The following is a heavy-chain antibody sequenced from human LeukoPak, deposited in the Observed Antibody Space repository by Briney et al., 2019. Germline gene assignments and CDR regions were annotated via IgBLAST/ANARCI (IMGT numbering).Heavy chain of an antibody. CDR3: AWMAVGATSPDY. V-gene: IGHV4-39*01. D-gene: IGHD1-26*01. CDR1: GGSISSSSYY. J-gene: IGHJ4*02. CDR2: IYYSGST. Sequence: PSETLSLTCTVPGGSISSSSYYWGWSRQPPGKGLEWIGSIYYSGSTYYNPSLKSRVTISVDTSKNQFSMKLTSVTAADTAVYYCAWMAVGATSPDYWGQGTLVTVSS.